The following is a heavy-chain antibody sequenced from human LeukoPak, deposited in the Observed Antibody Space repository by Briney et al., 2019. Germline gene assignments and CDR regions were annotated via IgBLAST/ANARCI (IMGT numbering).Heavy chain of an antibody. V-gene: IGHV4-38-2*02. J-gene: IGHJ4*02. Sequence: SETLSLTCSVSGYFLSSGFYWGWIRQPPGKGLEWIASVYHGGTTIYNPSLKSRVTMSMDTSMNHYSLKLRSVTAADTAVYYCARTLSDSSPVATWGQGTLVTVSS. CDR2: VYHGGTT. CDR3: ARTLSDSSPVAT. CDR1: GYFLSSGFY. D-gene: IGHD3-22*01.